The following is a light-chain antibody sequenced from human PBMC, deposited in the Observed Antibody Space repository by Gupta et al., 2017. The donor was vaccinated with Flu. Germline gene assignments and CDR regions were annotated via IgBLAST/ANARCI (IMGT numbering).Light chain of an antibody. V-gene: IGLV3-10*01. Sequence: SSALTQPPSVSVSPGQTARITCSGDTLPKKYVFWYQHYSGQAPVLVIYEDDKRPSASPERFSGSCSGTTATLTIIGAQGEDEADYYGYSTDNTDSHRGVFGGGTKLTVL. J-gene: IGLJ3*02. CDR1: TLPKKY. CDR3: YSTDNTDSHRGV. CDR2: EDD.